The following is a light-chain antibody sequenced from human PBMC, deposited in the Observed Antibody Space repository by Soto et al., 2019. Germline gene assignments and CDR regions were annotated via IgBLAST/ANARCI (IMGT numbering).Light chain of an antibody. Sequence: DIILTQSPATLSLSPGEIATLSFGASQSVSSSYVAWYQHRPGLAPRLLIHDASSRATGIPDRFSGTKSGTDFTLTIRRLEPEDAAVYFCQQYSSSPITFGQGTRLEIK. V-gene: IGKV3D-20*01. CDR3: QQYSSSPIT. CDR2: DAS. CDR1: QSVSSSY. J-gene: IGKJ5*01.